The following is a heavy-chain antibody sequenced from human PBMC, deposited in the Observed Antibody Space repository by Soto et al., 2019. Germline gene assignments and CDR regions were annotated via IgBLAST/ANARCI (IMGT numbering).Heavy chain of an antibody. Sequence: ASVKVSCKASGYTFTSYGISWVRQAPGQGLEWMGWISAYNGNTNYAQKLQGRVTMTTDTSTSTAYMELRSLRSDDTAVYYCARDLRYCSSTSCYVPRYNWFDPWGQGTLVTVSS. CDR3: ARDLRYCSSTSCYVPRYNWFDP. V-gene: IGHV1-18*01. D-gene: IGHD2-2*01. J-gene: IGHJ5*02. CDR2: ISAYNGNT. CDR1: GYTFTSYG.